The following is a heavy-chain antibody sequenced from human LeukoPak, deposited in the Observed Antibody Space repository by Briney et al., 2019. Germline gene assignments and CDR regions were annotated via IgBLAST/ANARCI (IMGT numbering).Heavy chain of an antibody. CDR2: ISSSSSYT. V-gene: IGHV3-21*01. D-gene: IGHD4/OR15-4a*01. CDR1: GFTFSSFS. CDR3: AKGTKPVITIPDY. Sequence: GGSLRLSCAASGFTFSSFSMNWVRQAPGKGLEWVSSISSSSSYTFYAGSVKGRFTISRDNAKNSLFLQMNSLRAEDTALYYCAKGTKPVITIPDYWGQGTLVTVSS. J-gene: IGHJ4*02.